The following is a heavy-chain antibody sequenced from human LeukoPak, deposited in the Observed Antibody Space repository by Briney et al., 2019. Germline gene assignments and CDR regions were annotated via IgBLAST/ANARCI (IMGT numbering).Heavy chain of an antibody. D-gene: IGHD5-12*01. CDR1: GGSISSSSYY. J-gene: IGHJ4*02. CDR2: IYYSGST. CDR3: ARDTGSSGYDFDN. V-gene: IGHV4-39*02. Sequence: SETLSLTCTVSGGSISSSSYYWGWIRQPPGKGLEWIGSIYYSGSTYYNPSLKSRVTISVDTSKNQFSLKLSSVTAADTAVYYCARDTGSSGYDFDNWGQGTLVTVSS.